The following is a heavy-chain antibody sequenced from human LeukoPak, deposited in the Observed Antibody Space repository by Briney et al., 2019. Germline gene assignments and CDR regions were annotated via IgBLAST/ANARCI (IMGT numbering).Heavy chain of an antibody. D-gene: IGHD3-10*01. V-gene: IGHV4-59*08. J-gene: IGHJ5*02. CDR2: IYYSGST. CDR1: GGSLSSYY. Sequence: SKTLSLTCTVSGGSLSSYYWNWIRQPPGKGLEWIGDIYYSGSTNYNPSLKSRVTISIHTSKNQFSLKLSSVTAADTAVYYCARGRGSGSYSFDPWGQGTLVTVSS. CDR3: ARGRGSGSYSFDP.